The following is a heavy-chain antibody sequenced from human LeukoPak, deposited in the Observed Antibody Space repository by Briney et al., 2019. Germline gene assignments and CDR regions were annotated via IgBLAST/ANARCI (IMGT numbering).Heavy chain of an antibody. D-gene: IGHD6-6*01. CDR2: ISPGGGTT. J-gene: IGHJ4*02. CDR3: AKGRIAARHPSDY. CDR1: GFAFGSEA. V-gene: IGHV3-23*01. Sequence: GGSLRLSCAVSGFAFGSEAMSWVRQSPARGLEWVASISPGGGTTYYADYVKGRFIISRDNSKNTLYLQMNSLRAEDTAVYYCAKGRIAARHPSDYWGQGTLVTVSS.